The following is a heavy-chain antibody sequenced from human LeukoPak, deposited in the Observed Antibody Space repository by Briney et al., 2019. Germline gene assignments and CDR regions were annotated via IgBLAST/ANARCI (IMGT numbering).Heavy chain of an antibody. D-gene: IGHD6-19*01. V-gene: IGHV3-30*04. CDR3: AREGSIAVGGTPSIYYYYYYMDV. CDR1: GFTFSSYA. J-gene: IGHJ6*03. Sequence: PGGSLRLSCAASGFTFSSYAMHWVRQAPGKGLEWVAVISYDGSNKYYADSVKGRFTISRDNSKNTLYLQMNSLRAEDTAVYYCAREGSIAVGGTPSIYYYYYYMDVWGKGTTVTVSS. CDR2: ISYDGSNK.